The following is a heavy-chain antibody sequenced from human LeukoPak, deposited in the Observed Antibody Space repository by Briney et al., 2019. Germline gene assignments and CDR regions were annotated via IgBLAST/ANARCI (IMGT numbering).Heavy chain of an antibody. Sequence: SETLSLTCTVSGGSISSYYWSWIRQPPGKGLEWIGYIYYSGSTNYNPSLKSRVTISVDTSKNQFSLKLSSVTAADTAVYYCARWTRPTDAFDIWGQGTMVTVSS. CDR3: ARWTRPTDAFDI. V-gene: IGHV4-59*01. CDR1: GGSISSYY. CDR2: IYYSGST. D-gene: IGHD3/OR15-3a*01. J-gene: IGHJ3*02.